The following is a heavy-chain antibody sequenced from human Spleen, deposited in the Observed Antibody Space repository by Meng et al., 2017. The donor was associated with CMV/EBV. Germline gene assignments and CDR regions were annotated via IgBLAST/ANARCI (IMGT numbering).Heavy chain of an antibody. V-gene: IGHV3-20*04. J-gene: IGHJ6*02. Sequence: GESLKISCVGSGFTFEDYGMGWVRQGPGKGLEWVSGIHGKGRNSGYVDSVKGRFSISRDNAKSTLYLQMNSLRAEDTAVYFCVRGHTYVDFYFYGMDVWGHGTTVTVSS. D-gene: IGHD2-8*01. CDR1: GFTFEDYG. CDR3: VRGHTYVDFYFYGMDV. CDR2: IHGKGRNS.